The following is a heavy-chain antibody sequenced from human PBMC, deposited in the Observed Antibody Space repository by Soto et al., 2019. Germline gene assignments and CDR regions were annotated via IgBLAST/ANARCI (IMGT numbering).Heavy chain of an antibody. D-gene: IGHD2-21*02. CDR2: IIPVLGVT. J-gene: IGHJ6*02. Sequence: QVQLVQSXAEVRKPGSSVEVSCMASGSTFSSYTVNWVRQAPGQGLEWIGRIIPVLGVTHYARRFQGRVTMTADRPRKTAYMELTSLTSEDTAVYYCARRRYCGVDCYNKFYYGMDVWGQGTTVTVSS. V-gene: IGHV1-69*02. CDR3: ARRRYCGVDCYNKFYYGMDV. CDR1: GSTFSSYT.